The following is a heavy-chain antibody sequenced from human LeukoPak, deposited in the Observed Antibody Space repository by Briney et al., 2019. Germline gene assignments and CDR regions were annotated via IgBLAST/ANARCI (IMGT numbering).Heavy chain of an antibody. D-gene: IGHD6-19*01. J-gene: IGHJ4*02. CDR3: ARDLIAVAGVVDD. V-gene: IGHV3-7*01. CDR2: IKQDGSEK. CDR1: GFTFSSYW. Sequence: GGSLRLSCAASGFTFSSYWMSWVRQAPGKGLEWVANIKQDGSEKYYVDSVKGRFTISRDNAKNSLYLQMNSLRAEDTAVYYCARDLIAVAGVVDDWGQGTLVTVSS.